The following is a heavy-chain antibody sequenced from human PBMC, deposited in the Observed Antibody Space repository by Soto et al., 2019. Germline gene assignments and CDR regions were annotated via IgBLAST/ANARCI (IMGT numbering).Heavy chain of an antibody. CDR1: GDSVSSPYY. CDR2: VFHTGTT. D-gene: IGHD6-19*01. J-gene: IGHJ4*02. CDR3: ARSAGWYAVHS. V-gene: IGHV4-4*02. Sequence: QVQLQESGPGLVKPSGTLSLTCAVSGDSVSSPYYWCWVRQPPGKGLEWIGEVFHTGTTNYNPSLRSRVTISMDKSNNQFSLDLSSVTAADTAVYYCARSAGWYAVHSWGPGTLVIVSS.